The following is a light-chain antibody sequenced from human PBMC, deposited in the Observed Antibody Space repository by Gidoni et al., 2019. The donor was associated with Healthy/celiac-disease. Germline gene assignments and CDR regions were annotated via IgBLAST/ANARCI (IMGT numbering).Light chain of an antibody. Sequence: DIVMTQSPASLAVSLGERATINCKSSQSVLYSSNNKTYLAWYQQKPGQPPKLLIYWASTRESGVPDRFRGSGSGTDFTLTISSRQAEDVAVYYCQQYYSTPPTFGQGTKVEIK. CDR3: QQYYSTPPT. CDR1: QSVLYSSNNKTY. CDR2: WAS. J-gene: IGKJ1*01. V-gene: IGKV4-1*01.